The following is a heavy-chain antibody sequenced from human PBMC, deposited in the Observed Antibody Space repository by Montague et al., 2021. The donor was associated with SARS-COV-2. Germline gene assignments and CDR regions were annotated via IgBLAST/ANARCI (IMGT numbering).Heavy chain of an antibody. Sequence: SETLSLTCTLYVECHSPGNRAWIGQPPVKTLECIGYLYYSGGSSYNSSLKSRVTISVDTSKNQVSLNLRSVTAADTAVYFCVRADRRDPDTPHLYYYKGMDLWGQGTTVTVSS. J-gene: IGHJ6*02. CDR1: VECHSPGN. D-gene: IGHD2-15*01. V-gene: IGHV4-59*01. CDR3: VRADRRDPDTPHLYYYKGMDL. CDR2: LYYSGGS.